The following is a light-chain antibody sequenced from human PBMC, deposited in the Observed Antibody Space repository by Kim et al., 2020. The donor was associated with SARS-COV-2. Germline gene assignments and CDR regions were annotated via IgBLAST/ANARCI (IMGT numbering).Light chain of an antibody. CDR2: GAS. CDR1: QSVRSSY. Sequence: EIVLTQSPGTLSLSPVERATLSCRASQSVRSSYLAWYQQKPGQAPRLLMYGASTRATGIPDRFSGSGSGTDFTLTISRLEPADFAVYYCQHYGRSPGTFGQGTKVDIK. CDR3: QHYGRSPGT. V-gene: IGKV3-20*01. J-gene: IGKJ1*01.